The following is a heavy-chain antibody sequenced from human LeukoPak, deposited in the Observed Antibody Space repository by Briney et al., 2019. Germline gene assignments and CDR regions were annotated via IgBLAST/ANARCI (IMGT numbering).Heavy chain of an antibody. CDR1: GYTFTDYY. CDR3: ATDRVYRSSGRSWGFFDY. CDR2: INPNSGGT. Sequence: VASVKVPCKASGYTFTDYYMHWVRQAPGQGLEWMGWINPNSGGTNYAQKFQGRVTMTRDTSISTAYMELSRLRSEDTAVYFCATDRVYRSSGRSWGFFDYWGQGTLVIVSS. V-gene: IGHV1-2*02. D-gene: IGHD6-19*01. J-gene: IGHJ4*02.